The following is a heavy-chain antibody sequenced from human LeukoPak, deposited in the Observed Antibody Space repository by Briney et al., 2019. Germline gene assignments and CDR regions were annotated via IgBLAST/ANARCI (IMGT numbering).Heavy chain of an antibody. CDR2: ISSSSSYI. CDR1: FEW. D-gene: IGHD5-24*01. CDR3: ARDRDGYNYGDY. J-gene: IGHJ4*02. Sequence: PGGSLRLSCRDSFEWMSWVRQAPGKGLEWVSSISSSSSYIYYADSVKGRFTISRDNAKNSLYLQMNSLRAEDTAVYYCARDRDGYNYGDYWGQGPLVTVSS. V-gene: IGHV3-21*01.